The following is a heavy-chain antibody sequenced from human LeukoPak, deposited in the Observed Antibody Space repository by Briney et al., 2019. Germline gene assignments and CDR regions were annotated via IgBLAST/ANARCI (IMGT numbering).Heavy chain of an antibody. J-gene: IGHJ5*02. CDR3: ARIHCSSTSCSFDP. CDR1: GGSLSGYF. D-gene: IGHD2-2*01. V-gene: IGHV4-34*01. Sequence: SETLSLTCAVYGGSLSGYFWTWIRQAPGKGLGWIGEINYSGSTNYNPSLESRVTISVDTSKNQFSLKLTSVTAADTAVYYCARIHCSSTSCSFDPWGQGTLVTVSS. CDR2: INYSGST.